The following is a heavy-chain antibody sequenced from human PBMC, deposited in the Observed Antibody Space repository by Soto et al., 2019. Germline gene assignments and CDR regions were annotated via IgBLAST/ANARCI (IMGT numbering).Heavy chain of an antibody. Sequence: SETLSLTCTVSGGSISSYYWSWIRQPPGKGLEWIGYIYYSGSTNYNPSLKSRVTISVDTSKNQFSLKLSSVTAADTAVYYCARASDYGDSEGHKYYYYYMDVWGKGTTVTVSS. CDR2: IYYSGST. V-gene: IGHV4-59*01. CDR1: GGSISSYY. D-gene: IGHD4-17*01. J-gene: IGHJ6*03. CDR3: ARASDYGDSEGHKYYYYYMDV.